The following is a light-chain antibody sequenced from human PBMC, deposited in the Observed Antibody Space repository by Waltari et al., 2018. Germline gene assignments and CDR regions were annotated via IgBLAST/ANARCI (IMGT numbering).Light chain of an antibody. J-gene: IGLJ2*01. CDR1: RSDVGGYDF. V-gene: IGLV2-8*01. Sequence: QSALTQPPSASGSPGQSVTISCPGTRSDVGGYDFVSWYQQHPGEVPRLMIYDVTMRPSGVPDRFSGSKSGNTASLTVSGLQAEDEADYYCSSYSGTNNFVVFGGGTKLTVL. CDR2: DVT. CDR3: SSYSGTNNFVV.